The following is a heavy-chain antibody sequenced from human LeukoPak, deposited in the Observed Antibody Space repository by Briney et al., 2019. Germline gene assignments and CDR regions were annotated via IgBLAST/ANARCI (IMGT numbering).Heavy chain of an antibody. Sequence: GGSLRLSCAASGFTFTTYAMTWVRQAPGKGLVWVSRINSDGSSTSYADSVKGRFTISRDNAKNTLYLQMNSLRAEDTAVYYCASDPNYYDSSAPHYWGQGTLVTVSS. J-gene: IGHJ4*02. D-gene: IGHD3-22*01. CDR1: GFTFTTYA. CDR2: INSDGSST. V-gene: IGHV3-74*01. CDR3: ASDPNYYDSSAPHY.